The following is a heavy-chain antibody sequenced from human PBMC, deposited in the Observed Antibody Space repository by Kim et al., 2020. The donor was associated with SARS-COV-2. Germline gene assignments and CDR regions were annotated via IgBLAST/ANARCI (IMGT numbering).Heavy chain of an antibody. CDR1: GFTFSSYW. Sequence: GGSLRLSCAASGFTFSSYWMHWVRQAPGKGLVWVSRINSDGSSTSYADSVKGRFTISRDNAKNTLYLQMNSLRAEDTAVYYCARVTYYDYVWGYWGQGTLVTVSS. D-gene: IGHD3-16*01. CDR3: ARVTYYDYVWGY. V-gene: IGHV3-74*01. CDR2: INSDGSST. J-gene: IGHJ4*02.